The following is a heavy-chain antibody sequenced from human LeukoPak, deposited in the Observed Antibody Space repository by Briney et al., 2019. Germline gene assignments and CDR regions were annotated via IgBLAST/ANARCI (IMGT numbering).Heavy chain of an antibody. Sequence: ASVKVSCKASGYTFTSYAIHWVRQAPVQRLEWMGWISAGNGNTKYSQNFQGRVTFISNTSATTAFMELSSLRSEDAAVYYCAGDSGSGSNDYWGQGTLVTVSS. CDR3: AGDSGSGSNDY. V-gene: IGHV1-3*01. CDR1: GYTFTSYA. CDR2: ISAGNGNT. J-gene: IGHJ4*02. D-gene: IGHD1-26*01.